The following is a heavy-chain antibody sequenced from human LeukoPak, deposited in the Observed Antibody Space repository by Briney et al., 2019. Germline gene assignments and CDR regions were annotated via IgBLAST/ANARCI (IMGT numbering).Heavy chain of an antibody. D-gene: IGHD4-23*01. CDR1: GFPFSSHA. CDR2: ISGSGTNT. V-gene: IGHV3-23*01. Sequence: PGGSLRLSCAASGFPFSSHAMSWVRQAPGKGLEWVSGISGSGTNTYYADSVKGRFTISRDNSKNTLRLQMNSLRAEDTATYYCAKGFYGGYTDCWGQGTLVTVSS. J-gene: IGHJ4*02. CDR3: AKGFYGGYTDC.